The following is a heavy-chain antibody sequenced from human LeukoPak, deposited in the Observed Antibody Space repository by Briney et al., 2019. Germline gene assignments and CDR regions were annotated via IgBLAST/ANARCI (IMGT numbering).Heavy chain of an antibody. CDR2: ISTSSRYI. J-gene: IGHJ4*02. V-gene: IGHV3-21*01. D-gene: IGHD3-22*01. Sequence: GGSLRLSCAASGFTFSSYAMHWVRQAPGKGLEWVSSISTSSRYIYYADSVKGRFTISRDKAKNSLYLQMNSLRAEDTAVYYCARDYSPPHYFDSSGYFDYWGQGTLVTVSS. CDR1: GFTFSSYA. CDR3: ARDYSPPHYFDSSGYFDY.